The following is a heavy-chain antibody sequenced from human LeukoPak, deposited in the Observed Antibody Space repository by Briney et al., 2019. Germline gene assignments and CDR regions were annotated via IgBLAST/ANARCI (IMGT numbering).Heavy chain of an antibody. CDR1: GFTFSSYW. CDR3: ARITAGLATRKGKVYYYYYYMDV. V-gene: IGHV3-7*01. Sequence: GGSLRLSCAASGFTFSSYWMSWVRQAPGKGLEWVANIKQDGSEKYYVDSVKGRLTISRDNAKNSLYLQMNSLRAEDTAVYYCARITAGLATRKGKVYYYYYYMDVWGKGTTVTVSS. CDR2: IKQDGSEK. J-gene: IGHJ6*03. D-gene: IGHD1-20*01.